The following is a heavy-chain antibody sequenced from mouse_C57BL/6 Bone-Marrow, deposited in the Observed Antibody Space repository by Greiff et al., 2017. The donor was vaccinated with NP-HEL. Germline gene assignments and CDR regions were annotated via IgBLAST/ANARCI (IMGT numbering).Heavy chain of an antibody. D-gene: IGHD1-1*01. V-gene: IGHV14-2*01. CDR2: IDPEDGET. CDR1: GFNIKDYY. J-gene: IGHJ2*01. CDR3: ARLSTTVVASNYFDY. Sequence: QQSGAELVKPGASVKLSCTASGFNIKDYYMHWVKQRTEQGLEWIGRIDPEDGETKYAPKFQGKATITADTSSNTAYLQLSSLTSEDTAVYYCARLSTTVVASNYFDYWGQGTTLTVSS.